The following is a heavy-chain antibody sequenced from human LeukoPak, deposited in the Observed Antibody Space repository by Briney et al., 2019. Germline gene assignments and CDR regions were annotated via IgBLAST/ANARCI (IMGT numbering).Heavy chain of an antibody. V-gene: IGHV3-23*01. D-gene: IGHD1-26*01. J-gene: IGHJ6*03. CDR1: GFTSSSYA. CDR2: ISGGGGST. Sequence: GGSLRLSCAASGFTSSSYAMSWVRQAPGKGLDWLSAISGGGGSTYYADSVKGRFTISRDNSRNTLYLQMNSLSAEDTAVYYCAKGSMGVGAPKPYYYYYMDVWGKGTTVTVSS. CDR3: AKGSMGVGAPKPYYYYYMDV.